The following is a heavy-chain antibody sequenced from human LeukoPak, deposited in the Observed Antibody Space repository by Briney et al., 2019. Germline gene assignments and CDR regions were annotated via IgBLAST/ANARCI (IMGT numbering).Heavy chain of an antibody. CDR1: GYTFTGYY. V-gene: IGHV1-2*02. J-gene: IGHJ4*02. D-gene: IGHD2-2*01. CDR3: AGGGYQPYYFDY. CDR2: INPNSGGT. Sequence: ASVKVSCKASGYTFTGYYMHWVRQAPGQGLEWMGWINPNSGGTYYAQKFQGRVTMTRDTSISTAYMELSRLRSDDTAVYYCAGGGYQPYYFDYWGQGTLVTVSS.